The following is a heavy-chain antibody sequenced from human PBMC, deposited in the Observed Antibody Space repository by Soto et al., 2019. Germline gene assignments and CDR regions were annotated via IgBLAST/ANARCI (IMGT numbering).Heavy chain of an antibody. Sequence: QVQLQESGPGLVKPSQTLSLTCTVSGGSISSGDYYWSWIRQPPGKGLEWIGYIYYSGSTYYNPSLKSRVTISVDTSKNQFSLKLSSVTAADTAVYYCARGANLYYYYYYGMDVWGQGTTVTVSS. CDR2: IYYSGST. D-gene: IGHD1-26*01. J-gene: IGHJ6*02. V-gene: IGHV4-30-4*01. CDR3: ARGANLYYYYYYGMDV. CDR1: GGSISSGDYY.